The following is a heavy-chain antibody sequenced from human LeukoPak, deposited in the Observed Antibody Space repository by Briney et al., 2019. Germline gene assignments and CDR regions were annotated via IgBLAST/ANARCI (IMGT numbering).Heavy chain of an antibody. CDR1: GGFISSSSYY. CDR2: IFYSGST. CDR3: ARDEGDGSYFDN. J-gene: IGHJ4*02. V-gene: IGHV4-39*07. Sequence: SETLSLTCTVSGGFISSSSYYWGWVRQPPGKGLEWIGSIFYSGSTYYSPSLKSRVSISVDTSKNQFSLKLSSVTAADTAVYYCARDEGDGSYFDNWGQGTLVTVSS. D-gene: IGHD2-15*01.